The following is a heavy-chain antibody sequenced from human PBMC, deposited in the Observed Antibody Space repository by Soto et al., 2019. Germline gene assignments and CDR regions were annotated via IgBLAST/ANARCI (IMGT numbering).Heavy chain of an antibody. D-gene: IGHD4-17*01. Sequence: PGGSLRLSCAASGFTFSSYAMHWVRQAPGKGLEWVAVISYDGSNKYYADSVKGRFTISRDNSKNTLYLQMNSLRAEDTAVYYCARDNWYGDYEFDYWGQGTLVTVSS. CDR3: ARDNWYGDYEFDY. J-gene: IGHJ4*02. CDR2: ISYDGSNK. V-gene: IGHV3-30-3*01. CDR1: GFTFSSYA.